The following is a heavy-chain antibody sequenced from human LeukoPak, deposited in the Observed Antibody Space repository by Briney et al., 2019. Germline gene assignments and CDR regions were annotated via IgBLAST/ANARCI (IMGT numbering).Heavy chain of an antibody. V-gene: IGHV3-48*01. CDR1: EFSFSYFA. CDR2: ISSSSRTT. D-gene: IGHD3-10*01. J-gene: IGHJ5*02. Sequence: PGGSLRLSCAASEFSFSYFAINWVRQAPGKGLEWVSYISSSSRTTYYADSVKGRFTISRDDSKNTLYLQMNSLRAEDTAVYYCASGPRPYYYGSGDNWFDPWGQGTLVTVSS. CDR3: ASGPRPYYYGSGDNWFDP.